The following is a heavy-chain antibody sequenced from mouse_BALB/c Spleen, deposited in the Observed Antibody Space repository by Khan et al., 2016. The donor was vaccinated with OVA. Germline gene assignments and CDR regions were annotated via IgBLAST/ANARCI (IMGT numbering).Heavy chain of an antibody. CDR3: ARSPYGNFAY. V-gene: IGHV5-9-3*01. CDR1: GFTFSTYA. CDR2: ISSDGDYT. J-gene: IGHJ3*01. D-gene: IGHD2-1*01. Sequence: EVELVESGGGLVKPGGSLKFSCAASGFTFSTYAMSWVRQTPEKRLEWVATISSDGDYTYYPDNVTGRFTISRDNAKNTLYLQMSSLRSEDTASDYCARSPYGNFAYWGQGTLVTVSA.